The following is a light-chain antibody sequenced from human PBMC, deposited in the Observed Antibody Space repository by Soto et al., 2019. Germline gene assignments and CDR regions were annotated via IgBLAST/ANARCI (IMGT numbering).Light chain of an antibody. CDR3: QQYGGSTRT. CDR2: GAS. Sequence: IVLTQSPGTLPLSPGETATLSCRASQSVTTQLAWYQQKPGQAPRLIIHGASSRATGVPDRITGSGSGTDFTLSISRLEPEDFAVYYCQQYGGSTRTFGQGTKVDI. V-gene: IGKV3-20*01. CDR1: QSVTTQ. J-gene: IGKJ1*01.